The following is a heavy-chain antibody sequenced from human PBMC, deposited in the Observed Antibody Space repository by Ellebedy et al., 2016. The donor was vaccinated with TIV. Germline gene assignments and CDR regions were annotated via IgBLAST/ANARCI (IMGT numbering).Heavy chain of an antibody. Sequence: GESLKISCAASGFTVSSNYMSWVRQAPGKGLEWVSVIYSGGSTYYADSVQGRFTISRDNSKNTLYLQMNSLRAEDTAVYYCASLSSGRWFVDYWGQGTLVTVSS. D-gene: IGHD3-22*01. CDR2: IYSGGST. V-gene: IGHV3-66*01. CDR1: GFTVSSNY. CDR3: ASLSSGRWFVDY. J-gene: IGHJ4*02.